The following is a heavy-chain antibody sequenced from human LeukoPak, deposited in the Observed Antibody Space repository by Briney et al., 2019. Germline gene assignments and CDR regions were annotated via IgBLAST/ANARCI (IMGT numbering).Heavy chain of an antibody. CDR3: ARDNGSRGYSYGYPGGAFDI. V-gene: IGHV4-59*01. D-gene: IGHD5-18*01. CDR2: IFYSGST. J-gene: IGHJ3*02. Sequence: PSETLSLTCTVSGCSISSYYWIWIRQPPGKGLEWIGYIFYSGSTNYNPSLKSRVTISVDTSKNQFSLKLSSVTAADTAVYYCARDNGSRGYSYGYPGGAFDIWGQGTMVTVSS. CDR1: GCSISSYY.